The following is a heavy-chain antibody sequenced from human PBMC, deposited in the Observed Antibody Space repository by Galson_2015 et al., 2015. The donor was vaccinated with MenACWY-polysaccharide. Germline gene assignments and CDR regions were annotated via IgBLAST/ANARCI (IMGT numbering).Heavy chain of an antibody. V-gene: IGHV3-23*01. CDR3: AKMVGSGYGRGSYYFDY. J-gene: IGHJ4*02. CDR2: ISGDGGTT. D-gene: IGHD4-17*01. Sequence: SLRLSCAASGFTFSSYTMSWVRQAPGKGLEWVSVISGDGGTTYYADSVKGRFTISRDNFKNTLYLEMNSLRAEDTAVYYCAKMVGSGYGRGSYYFDYWGQGTLVTVSS. CDR1: GFTFSSYT.